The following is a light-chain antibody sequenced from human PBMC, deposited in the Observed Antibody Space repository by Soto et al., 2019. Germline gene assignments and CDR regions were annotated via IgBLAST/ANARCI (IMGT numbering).Light chain of an antibody. V-gene: IGLV2-14*03. CDR3: SSYTSTMTNV. Sequence: QSVLTQPASVSGSHGQSSTISCTGTSSDVGGFNSVSWYQLRPGTAPKLILYDVVDRPSGVSYRFSGSKSGNTASLTISGLQAADEADYFCSSYTSTMTNVFVSGTKVTVL. CDR1: SSDVGGFNS. CDR2: DVV. J-gene: IGLJ1*01.